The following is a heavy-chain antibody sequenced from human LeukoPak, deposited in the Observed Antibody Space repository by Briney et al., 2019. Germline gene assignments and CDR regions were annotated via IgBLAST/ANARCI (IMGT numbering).Heavy chain of an antibody. J-gene: IGHJ4*02. CDR1: GYSFTSYW. CDR2: IYPSDSNT. Sequence: GESLKISCQGFGYSFTSYWIGWVRQMPGKGMEWMGVIYPSDSNTRYSPSFQGQVSISADKSFTTAYLQWSSLTASDTAMYYCARRIPDGHYVGFDYWGQGTLVTVSS. V-gene: IGHV5-51*01. D-gene: IGHD3-3*01. CDR3: ARRIPDGHYVGFDY.